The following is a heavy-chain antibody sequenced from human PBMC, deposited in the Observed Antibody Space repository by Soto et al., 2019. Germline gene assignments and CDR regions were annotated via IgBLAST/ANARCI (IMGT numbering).Heavy chain of an antibody. CDR3: ARDQGNNWDLDY. J-gene: IGHJ4*02. D-gene: IGHD1-20*01. CDR2: IYSGGST. V-gene: IGHV3-66*01. Sequence: GGSLRLSCAASGFTFSSNYMSWVRQAPGKGLERGSVIYSGGSTYYADSVKGRFTISRDNAKNSLYLQMNSLRVEDTAVYYCARDQGNNWDLDYWGQGTQVTVSS. CDR1: GFTFSSNY.